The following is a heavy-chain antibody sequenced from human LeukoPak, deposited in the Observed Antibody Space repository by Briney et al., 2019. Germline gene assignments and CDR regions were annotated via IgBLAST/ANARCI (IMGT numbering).Heavy chain of an antibody. Sequence: SETLSLTCTVSGGSISSYYWSWIRQPPGKGLEWIGYIYYSGSTYYNPSLKSRVTISVDTSKNQFSLKLSSVTAADTAVYYCARGGIMITFGGQGTLVTVSS. CDR2: IYYSGST. V-gene: IGHV4-59*12. CDR1: GGSISSYY. J-gene: IGHJ4*02. D-gene: IGHD3-16*01. CDR3: ARGGIMITF.